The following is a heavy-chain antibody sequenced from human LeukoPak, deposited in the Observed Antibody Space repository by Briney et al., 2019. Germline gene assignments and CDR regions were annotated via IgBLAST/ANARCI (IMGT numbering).Heavy chain of an antibody. J-gene: IGHJ5*02. D-gene: IGHD2-21*02. CDR2: INTDNGNT. CDR1: GYTCNTYG. Sequence: ASLKVSWKASGYTCNTYGISWVRQAPGQRPEWMGWINTDNGNTKYAQKFQGRVTMTTDTSTSTAYMELSSLRSDDTAVYYCARKGCTGDCYRFDPWGQGTLVTVSS. V-gene: IGHV1-18*01. CDR3: ARKGCTGDCYRFDP.